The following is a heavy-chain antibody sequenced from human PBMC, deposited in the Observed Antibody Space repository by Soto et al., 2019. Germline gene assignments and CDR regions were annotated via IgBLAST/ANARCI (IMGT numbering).Heavy chain of an antibody. V-gene: IGHV3-73*01. Sequence: EVQLVESGGGLVQPGGSLKLSCAASGFTFSGSAMHWVRQASGKGLECLGRIRSKGKNSATAYGVSLKGRFTISRDDSKNKAYLQMNSLNTEDTAVYYCSRQASDFWSGKPQYYMDVWGKGTTVTVSS. J-gene: IGHJ6*03. CDR1: GFTFSGSA. CDR2: IRSKGKNSAT. D-gene: IGHD3-3*01. CDR3: SRQASDFWSGKPQYYMDV.